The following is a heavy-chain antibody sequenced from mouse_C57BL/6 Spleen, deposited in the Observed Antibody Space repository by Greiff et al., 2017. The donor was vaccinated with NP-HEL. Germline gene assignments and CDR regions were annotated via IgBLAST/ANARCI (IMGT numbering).Heavy chain of an antibody. V-gene: IGHV1-69*01. CDR3: ARGVTGTGYFDV. Sequence: QVQLKQSGAELVMPGASVKLSCKASGYTFTSYWMHWVKQRPGQGLEWIGEIDPSDSYTNYNQKFKGKSTLTVDKSSSTAYMQLSSLTSEDSAVYYWARGVTGTGYFDVWGTRTTVTVSS. CDR1: GYTFTSYW. J-gene: IGHJ1*03. CDR2: IDPSDSYT. D-gene: IGHD4-1*01.